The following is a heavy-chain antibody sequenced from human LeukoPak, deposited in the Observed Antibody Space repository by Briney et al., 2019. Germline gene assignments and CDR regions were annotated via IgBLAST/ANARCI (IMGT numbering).Heavy chain of an antibody. D-gene: IGHD6-19*01. CDR2: VYVTGST. CDR1: GDSISSYY. CDR3: ARDRQWLVDH. V-gene: IGHV4-4*07. J-gene: IGHJ5*02. Sequence: SETLSLTCTVPGDSISSYYWSWIRQPAGKGLEWIGRVYVTGSTDLNPALQSRVTMSVDTSKNQFSLKLTSVTAADTAVYYCARDRQWLVDHWGQGTLVTVSS.